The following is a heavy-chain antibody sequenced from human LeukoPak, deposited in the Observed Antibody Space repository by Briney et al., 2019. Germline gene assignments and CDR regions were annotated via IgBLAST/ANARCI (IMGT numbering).Heavy chain of an antibody. CDR1: GFTFSSYW. CDR3: ANGYPPMTAVTLPFDH. D-gene: IGHD4-17*01. Sequence: QTGGSLRLSCTAPGFTFSSYWMNWVRQAPGKGLEWVANIKQDGSEKYYADSVKGRFTISRDNSKNTLYLQMSSMRVQDTAVYYCANGYPPMTAVTLPFDHWGQGTWSPSPQ. J-gene: IGHJ4*02. CDR2: IKQDGSEK. V-gene: IGHV3-7*02.